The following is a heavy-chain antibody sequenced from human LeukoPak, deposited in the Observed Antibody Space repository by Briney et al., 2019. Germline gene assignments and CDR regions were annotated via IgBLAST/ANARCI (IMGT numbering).Heavy chain of an antibody. CDR3: ARDCSGGSCT. CDR1: GFTFSTYN. V-gene: IGHV3-21*01. Sequence: PGGSLRLSCEASGFTFSTYNMNWLRQAPGKGLEWVASISSSSSYIYYADSVKGRFTISRDNAKNSLYLQMNSLRAEDTAVYYCARDCSGGSCTWGQGTLVTVSS. CDR2: ISSSSSYI. J-gene: IGHJ5*02. D-gene: IGHD2-15*01.